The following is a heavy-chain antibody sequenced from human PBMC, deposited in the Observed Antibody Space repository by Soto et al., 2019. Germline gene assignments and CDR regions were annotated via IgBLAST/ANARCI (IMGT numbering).Heavy chain of an antibody. Sequence: QVHLEQSGAEVKKPGSSVKVSCKTSGGTFSNSAISWVRQAPGQGLEWMGGIMPIFRTPDYAQKFQDRVTITADESTSTVYMELRGLRSDDTAVYYCARAKDRLQLGGNYYYILDVWGQGTTVTVSS. CDR3: ARAKDRLQLGGNYYYILDV. CDR2: IMPIFRTP. D-gene: IGHD1-1*01. CDR1: GGTFSNSA. J-gene: IGHJ6*02. V-gene: IGHV1-69*12.